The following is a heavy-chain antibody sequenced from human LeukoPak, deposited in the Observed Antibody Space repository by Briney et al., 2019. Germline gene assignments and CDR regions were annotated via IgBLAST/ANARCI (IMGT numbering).Heavy chain of an antibody. CDR3: ATRYFYIGSRYYYGYFFDY. J-gene: IGHJ4*02. D-gene: IGHD3-22*01. CDR1: GFIVSESY. V-gene: IGHV3-53*01. Sequence: GGSLRLSCAASGFIVSESYMGWVRQAPGKGLEWVSVIYKDGSPHYADSAKGRFTISRDSSKNALYLQMNSLRAEDTAVYYCATRYFYIGSRYYYGYFFDYWGQGTLVTVSS. CDR2: IYKDGSP.